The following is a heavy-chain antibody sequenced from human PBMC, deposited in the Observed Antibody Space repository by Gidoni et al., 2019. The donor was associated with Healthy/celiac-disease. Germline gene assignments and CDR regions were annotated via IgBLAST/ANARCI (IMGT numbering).Heavy chain of an antibody. CDR3: ARRHAMGSGTGFFDY. J-gene: IGHJ4*02. CDR1: GGTFSSYA. D-gene: IGHD1-26*01. Sequence: SCKASGGTFSSYAISWVRQAPGQGLEWMGGIIPIFGIANYAQKFQGRVTITADKSTSTAHMELSSLRSEDTAVYYCARRHAMGSGTGFFDYWGQGTLVTVSS. CDR2: IIPIFGIA. V-gene: IGHV1-69*17.